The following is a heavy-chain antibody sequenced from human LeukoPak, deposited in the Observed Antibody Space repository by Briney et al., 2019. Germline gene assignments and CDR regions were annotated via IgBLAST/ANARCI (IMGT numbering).Heavy chain of an antibody. CDR1: GYTFTSYD. CDR3: ARGGSLRDGDNGIDY. Sequence: ASVKVSCKASGYTFTSYDINWVRQATGQGLEWMGWMNPNGGNTGYAQKFQGRVTMTRNTSISTAYMELGSLRSEDTAVYYCARGGSLRDGDNGIDYWGQGTLVTVSS. J-gene: IGHJ4*02. D-gene: IGHD4-17*01. V-gene: IGHV1-8*01. CDR2: MNPNGGNT.